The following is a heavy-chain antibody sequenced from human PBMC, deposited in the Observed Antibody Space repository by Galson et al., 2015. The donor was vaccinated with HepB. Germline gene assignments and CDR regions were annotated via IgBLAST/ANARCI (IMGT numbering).Heavy chain of an antibody. CDR1: GFAFINYA. CDR3: ARRLPGNGRHFDL. D-gene: IGHD1-26*01. J-gene: IGHJ2*01. V-gene: IGHV3-23*01. Sequence: SLRLSCAASGFAFINYAMSWVRQAPGKGPEWVSAISGGGGTIYYVDSVKGRFTISRDNSRDTLYLQMNSLRAEDTAVYYCARRLPGNGRHFDLWGRGTLVTVSS. CDR2: ISGGGGTI.